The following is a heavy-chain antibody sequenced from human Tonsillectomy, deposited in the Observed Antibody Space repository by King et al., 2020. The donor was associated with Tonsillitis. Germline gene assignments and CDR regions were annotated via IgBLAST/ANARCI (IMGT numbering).Heavy chain of an antibody. CDR1: GFTFSSHT. V-gene: IGHV3-21*06. CDR2: ISSSSYYR. Sequence: VQLVESGGGLVKPGGSLRLSCAASGFTFSSHTRNWVRQAPGKGLEWVSSISSSSYYRYYADSVKGRFTISRDDAKNFLYLQMNSLRAEDTAVYYCARGTVGFDPWGQGTLVTVSS. D-gene: IGHD3/OR15-3a*01. J-gene: IGHJ5*02. CDR3: ARGTVGFDP.